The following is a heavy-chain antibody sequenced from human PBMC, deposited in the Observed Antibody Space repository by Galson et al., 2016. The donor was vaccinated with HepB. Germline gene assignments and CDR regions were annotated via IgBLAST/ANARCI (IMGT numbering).Heavy chain of an antibody. Sequence: SVKVSCKASGFTFTGSGVQWLRQARGQRLEWIGWIVVVNGNTNYAQKFQERVTITRDRSTSTAYMELSSLRAEDTAVYYCAAVKYYFYTDGYSLWGQGTLVTVSP. J-gene: IGHJ4*02. CDR1: GFTFTGSG. V-gene: IGHV1-58*01. CDR3: AAVKYYFYTDGYSL. CDR2: IVVVNGNT. D-gene: IGHD3-22*01.